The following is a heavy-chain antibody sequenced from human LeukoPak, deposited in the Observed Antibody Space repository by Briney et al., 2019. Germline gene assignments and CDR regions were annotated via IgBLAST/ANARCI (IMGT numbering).Heavy chain of an antibody. CDR2: IIPILGIA. D-gene: IGHD3-22*01. V-gene: IGHV1-69*04. J-gene: IGHJ4*02. Sequence: ASVKVSCKASGGTFSSYAISWVRQAPGQGLEWMGRIIPILGIANYAQKFQGRVTITADKSTSTAYMELSSLRSEDTAVYYCARVVDDSRSDYFDYWGQGTLVTVSS. CDR3: ARVVDDSRSDYFDY. CDR1: GGTFSSYA.